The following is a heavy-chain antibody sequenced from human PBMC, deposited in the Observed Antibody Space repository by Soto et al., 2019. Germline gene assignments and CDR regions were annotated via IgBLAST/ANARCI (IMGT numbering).Heavy chain of an antibody. J-gene: IGHJ4*02. CDR2: INHSGST. CDR3: ARGPTAISY. CDR1: GGSFSGYY. D-gene: IGHD3-3*02. V-gene: IGHV4-34*01. Sequence: SETLSLTCAVYGGSFSGYYWSWIRQPPGKGLEWIGEINHSGSTNYNPSLKSRVTISVDTSKNQFSLKLSSVTAADTAVYYCARGPTAISYWGQGTLVTVSS.